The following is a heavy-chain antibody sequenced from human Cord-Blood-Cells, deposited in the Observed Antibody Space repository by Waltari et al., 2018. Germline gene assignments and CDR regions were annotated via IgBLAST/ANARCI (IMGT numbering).Heavy chain of an antibody. Sequence: QVQLQESGPGLVKPSETLSLTCTVSGGSVSSGSYYWSWIRQPPGKGLEWIGYIYYSGSTNYNPSLKSRVTISVDTSKNQFSLKLSSVTAADTAMYYCARVSRLGVYFDYWGQGTLVTVSS. CDR2: IYYSGST. CDR3: ARVSRLGVYFDY. CDR1: GGSVSSGSYY. D-gene: IGHD3-10*01. J-gene: IGHJ4*02. V-gene: IGHV4-61*01.